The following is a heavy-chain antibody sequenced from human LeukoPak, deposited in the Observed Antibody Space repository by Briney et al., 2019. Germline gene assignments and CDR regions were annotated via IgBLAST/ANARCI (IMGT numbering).Heavy chain of an antibody. Sequence: PGGSLRLSCAASGFPFSTHSLNWVRQAPGKGLEWVSSISAGGDFVYYGDSVKGRFTISRDDSNDTVSLQMDSLRAEDTAVYYCAREGIYDPKSGELDSWGQGTLVTVSS. CDR3: AREGIYDPKSGELDS. CDR2: ISAGGDFV. D-gene: IGHD3-10*01. CDR1: GFPFSTHS. V-gene: IGHV3-21*01. J-gene: IGHJ4*02.